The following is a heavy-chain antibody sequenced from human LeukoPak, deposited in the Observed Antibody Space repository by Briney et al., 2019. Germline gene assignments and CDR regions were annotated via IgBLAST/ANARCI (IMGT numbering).Heavy chain of an antibody. CDR2: ISGSGGST. CDR1: GFTFSSYA. V-gene: IGHV3-23*01. Sequence: GGSLRLSCAASGFTFSSYAMSWVPQAPGKGLEGFSAISGSGGSTYYADSVKGRFTISRDNSKNTLYLQMNSLRAEDTAVYYCAKESRALWFGELLAFDYWGQGTLVTVSS. J-gene: IGHJ4*02. D-gene: IGHD3-10*01. CDR3: AKESRALWFGELLAFDY.